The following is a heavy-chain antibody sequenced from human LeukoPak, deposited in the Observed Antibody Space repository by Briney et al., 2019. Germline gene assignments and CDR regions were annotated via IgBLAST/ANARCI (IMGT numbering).Heavy chain of an antibody. Sequence: WASVKVSCKASGYTFNTYGISWVRQAPGQGLEWMGWISTYNGDTNYVQNLQGRVTMTTDTSTSTAYMELMSLRSDDTAVYYCLRDAQRPRLTPDYWGQGTLVTVST. V-gene: IGHV1-18*01. CDR2: ISTYNGDT. CDR1: GYTFNTYG. D-gene: IGHD6-25*01. J-gene: IGHJ4*02. CDR3: LRDAQRPRLTPDY.